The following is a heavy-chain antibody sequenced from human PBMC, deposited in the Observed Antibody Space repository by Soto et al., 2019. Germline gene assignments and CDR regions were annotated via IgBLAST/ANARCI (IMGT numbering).Heavy chain of an antibody. CDR2: ISSSGSSI. CDR3: ASTYYSISWAPFYP. D-gene: IGHD6-13*01. J-gene: IGHJ5*02. Sequence: RLLLGKGLEWVSSISSSGSSIYYADSVKGRFTISRDNAKNSLFLQMNGLRAEDTAVYYCASTYYSISWAPFYPWGQGTLVTVSS. V-gene: IGHV3-21*01.